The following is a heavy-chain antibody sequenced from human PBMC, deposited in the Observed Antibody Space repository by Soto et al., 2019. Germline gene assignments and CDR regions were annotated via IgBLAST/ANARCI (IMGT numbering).Heavy chain of an antibody. V-gene: IGHV3-66*01. CDR1: GFTVSSNY. Sequence: PGGSLRLSCAASGFTVSSNYMSWVRHAPGKGLEWVSVIYSGGSTYYADSVKGRFTISRDNSKNTLYLQMNSPRAEDTAVYYCARDHGGVAWGYWGQGTLVTVSS. CDR3: ARDHGGVAWGY. CDR2: IYSGGST. D-gene: IGHD3-16*01. J-gene: IGHJ4*02.